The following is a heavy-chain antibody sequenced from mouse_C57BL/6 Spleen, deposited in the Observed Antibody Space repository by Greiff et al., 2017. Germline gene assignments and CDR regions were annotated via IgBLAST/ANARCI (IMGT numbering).Heavy chain of an antibody. CDR1: GYTFTSYW. D-gene: IGHD2-2*01. J-gene: IGHJ2*01. CDR3: ARGTTMVLFDY. Sequence: VQLQQPGAELVMPGASVKLSCKASGYTFTSYWMHWVKQRPGQGLEWLGEIDPSDSYTNYNQKFKGKSTLTVDKSSSTAYMQLSSRTSEDSAVYDCARGTTMVLFDYWGQGTTLTVSA. CDR2: IDPSDSYT. V-gene: IGHV1-69*01.